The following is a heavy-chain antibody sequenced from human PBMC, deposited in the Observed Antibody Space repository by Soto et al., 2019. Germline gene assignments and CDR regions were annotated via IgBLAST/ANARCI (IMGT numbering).Heavy chain of an antibody. CDR3: ARGIGGSSWYNWFDP. J-gene: IGHJ5*02. Sequence: PSETLSLTCTVSGGSVSSGSYYWSWIRQPPGKGLEWIGYIYYSGSTNYTPSLKSRVTISVDTSKNQFSLKLSSVTAADTAVYYCARGIGGSSWYNWFDPWGQGTLVAVSS. V-gene: IGHV4-61*01. CDR1: GGSVSSGSYY. CDR2: IYYSGST. D-gene: IGHD6-13*01.